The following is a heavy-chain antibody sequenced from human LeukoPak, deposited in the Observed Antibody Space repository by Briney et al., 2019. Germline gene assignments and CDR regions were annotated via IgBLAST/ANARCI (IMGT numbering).Heavy chain of an antibody. CDR1: GFTFSSYA. Sequence: GGSLRLSCAASGFTFSSYAMSWVRQAPGKGLEWVSAISDDGGATYHADSVKGRFTISRDNSKNTLYLQMNSLRAEDTAVYYCAKRYCTGGSCCPDYWGQGTPVTVSS. D-gene: IGHD2-15*01. J-gene: IGHJ4*02. V-gene: IGHV3-23*01. CDR3: AKRYCTGGSCCPDY. CDR2: ISDDGGAT.